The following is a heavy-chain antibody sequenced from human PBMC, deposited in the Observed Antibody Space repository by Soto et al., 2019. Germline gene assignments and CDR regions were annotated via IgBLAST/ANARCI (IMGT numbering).Heavy chain of an antibody. D-gene: IGHD4-4*01. CDR1: GGSISSYY. CDR3: ARLSNPNYYYYGMDV. V-gene: IGHV4-4*07. Sequence: SETLSLTCTVSGGSISSYYWSWIRQPAGKGPEWIGRIYTSGSTNYNPSLKSRVTMSVDTSENQFSLKLSSVTAADTAVYYCARLSNPNYYYYGMDVWGQGTTVTVSS. J-gene: IGHJ6*02. CDR2: IYTSGST.